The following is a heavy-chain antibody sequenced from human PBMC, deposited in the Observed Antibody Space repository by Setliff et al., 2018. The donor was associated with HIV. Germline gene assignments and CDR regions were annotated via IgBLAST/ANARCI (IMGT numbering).Heavy chain of an antibody. CDR1: GYTFTSYG. D-gene: IGHD6-13*01. CDR2: ISAYNGDT. J-gene: IGHJ4*02. CDR3: ARKGQQLPIDY. Sequence: ASVKVSCKASGYTFTSYGINWVRQAPGQGPEWMGWISAYNGDTHYAQKLQGRVTMTTDTSTTTAYTELRSLRSDDTAMYFCARKGQQLPIDYWGQGTLVTVSS. V-gene: IGHV1-18*01.